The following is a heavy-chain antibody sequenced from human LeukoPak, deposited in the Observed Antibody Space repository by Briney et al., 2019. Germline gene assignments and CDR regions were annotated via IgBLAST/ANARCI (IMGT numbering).Heavy chain of an antibody. CDR3: ARALSDWVRGIYAFDI. V-gene: IGHV1-2*02. Sequence: ASVKVSCKASGYTFTGYYMHWVRQAPGQGLEWMGWINPNSGGTNYAQKFQGRVTMTRDTSISTAYMELSRLRSDDTAVYYCARALSDWVRGIYAFDIWGQGTMVTVSS. J-gene: IGHJ3*02. CDR1: GYTFTGYY. CDR2: INPNSGGT. D-gene: IGHD3-10*01.